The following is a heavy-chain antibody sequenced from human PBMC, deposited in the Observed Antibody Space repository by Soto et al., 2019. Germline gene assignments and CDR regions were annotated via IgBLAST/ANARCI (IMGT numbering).Heavy chain of an antibody. CDR1: GFPFSRYA. CDR2: IWFDETNK. J-gene: IGHJ4*02. CDR3: ARDRSRGIAAAGPDY. Sequence: GGSLRLSCAASGFPFSRYAMHWVRQAPGKGLDWVAVIWFDETNKYYVDSVRGRFTISRDNSKNTLYLQMNSLRGEDTAVYYCARDRSRGIAAAGPDYWGQGTLVTVSS. V-gene: IGHV3-33*01. D-gene: IGHD6-13*01.